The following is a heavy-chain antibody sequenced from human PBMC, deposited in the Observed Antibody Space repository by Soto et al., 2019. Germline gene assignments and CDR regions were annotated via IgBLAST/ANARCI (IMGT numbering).Heavy chain of an antibody. V-gene: IGHV3-21*01. CDR1: GFTFSTYT. Sequence: VGSLRLSCASSGFTFSTYTMNWVRQAPGKGLEWVSSINGRGNYIYYAESVKGRFTISRDNVKNSLYLQMDRLRAEDTALFYCVREDGKVGTNSAFDYWGLGALVTVSS. CDR3: VREDGKVGTNSAFDY. J-gene: IGHJ4*02. CDR2: INGRGNYI. D-gene: IGHD1-26*01.